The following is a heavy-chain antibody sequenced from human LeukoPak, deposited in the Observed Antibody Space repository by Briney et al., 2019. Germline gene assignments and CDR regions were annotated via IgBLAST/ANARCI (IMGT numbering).Heavy chain of an antibody. V-gene: IGHV3-23*01. J-gene: IGHJ3*02. CDR2: ISGSGGST. CDR1: GFTFSSYA. CDR3: AKDRVLTGYYPHDAFDI. D-gene: IGHD3-9*01. Sequence: PGGSLRLSCAASGFTFSSYAMSWVRQAPGKGLEWASAISGSGGSTYYADSVKGRFTISRDSSKNTLYLQMNSLRAEDTAVYYCAKDRVLTGYYPHDAFDIWGQGTMVTVSS.